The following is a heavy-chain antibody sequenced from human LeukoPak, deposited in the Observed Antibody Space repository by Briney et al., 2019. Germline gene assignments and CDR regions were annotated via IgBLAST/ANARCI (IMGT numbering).Heavy chain of an antibody. CDR3: ARDPAAVAGGGWFDP. J-gene: IGHJ5*02. Sequence: SETLSLTCTVSGGSISSYYWSWIRQPPGKGLEWIGYIYYSGSTNYNPSLKSRVTISVDTSKNQFSLKLSSVTAADTAVYYCARDPAAVAGGGWFDPWGQGTLVTVSS. CDR2: IYYSGST. D-gene: IGHD6-19*01. V-gene: IGHV4-59*01. CDR1: GGSISSYY.